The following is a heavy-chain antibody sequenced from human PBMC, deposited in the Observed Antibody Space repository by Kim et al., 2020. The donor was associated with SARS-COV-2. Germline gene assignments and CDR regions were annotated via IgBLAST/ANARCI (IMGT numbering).Heavy chain of an antibody. CDR1: GGSISSYY. CDR2: IYYSGST. Sequence: SETLSLTCTVSGGSISSYYWSWIRQPPGKGLEWIGYIYYSGSTNYNPSLKSRVTISVDTSKNQFSLKLSSVTAADTAVYYCARHGLGSGLQYYYYYGMDVWGQGTTVTVSS. V-gene: IGHV4-59*08. CDR3: ARHGLGSGLQYYYYYGMDV. J-gene: IGHJ6*02. D-gene: IGHD6-19*01.